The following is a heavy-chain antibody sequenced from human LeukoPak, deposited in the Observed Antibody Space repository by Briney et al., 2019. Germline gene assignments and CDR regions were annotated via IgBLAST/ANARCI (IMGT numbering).Heavy chain of an antibody. Sequence: GGSLRLSCAAPGFTFSSYAMSWVRQAPGKGLEWVSAISGSGGSTYYADSVKGRFTISRDNSKNTLYLQTNSLRAEDTAVYYCAKDPGGSGWYFDYWGQGTLVTVSS. V-gene: IGHV3-23*01. CDR1: GFTFSSYA. D-gene: IGHD6-19*01. CDR3: AKDPGGSGWYFDY. J-gene: IGHJ4*02. CDR2: ISGSGGST.